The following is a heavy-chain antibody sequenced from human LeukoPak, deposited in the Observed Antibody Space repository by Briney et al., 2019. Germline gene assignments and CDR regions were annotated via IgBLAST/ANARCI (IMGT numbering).Heavy chain of an antibody. J-gene: IGHJ4*02. D-gene: IGHD3-3*01. CDR1: GFTFDDYG. CDR3: ARVGVVGCLDY. V-gene: IGHV3-20*04. Sequence: GTLRLSCAASGFTFDDYGMSWVRQAPGKGLEWVSGINWSGGSTGYADSVKGRFTISRDNAKNSLYLQMNSLRAEDTALYYCARVGVVGCLDYWGQGTLVTVSS. CDR2: INWSGGST.